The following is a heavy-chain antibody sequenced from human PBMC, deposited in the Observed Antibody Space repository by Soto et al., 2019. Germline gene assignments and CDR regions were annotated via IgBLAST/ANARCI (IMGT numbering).Heavy chain of an antibody. CDR1: GFNFTSSA. J-gene: IGHJ4*02. CDR2: IVVGSGNT. Sequence: QMQLVQSGPEVKKPGTSVKFSCKASGFNFTSSAVPWVRQARGQRLELIGWIVVGSGNTNYAQKFQERVTITRDMSTSTAYMELSSLRSEDTAVYYCAAALHDYGDYVGFYFDYWGQGTLVTVSS. D-gene: IGHD4-17*01. CDR3: AAALHDYGDYVGFYFDY. V-gene: IGHV1-58*01.